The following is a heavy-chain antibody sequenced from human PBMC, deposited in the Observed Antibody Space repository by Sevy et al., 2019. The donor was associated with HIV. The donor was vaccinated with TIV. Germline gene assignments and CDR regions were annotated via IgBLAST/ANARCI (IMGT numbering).Heavy chain of an antibody. D-gene: IGHD3-3*01. Sequence: SLRLSCAASGFTFSSYGMHWVRQAPGKGLEWVAVISYDGSNKYYADSVKGRVTISRDNSKNTLYLQMNSLRAEDTAVYYCAKTGCTIFGVVINYFDYWGQGTLVTVSS. CDR3: AKTGCTIFGVVINYFDY. CDR2: ISYDGSNK. CDR1: GFTFSSYG. J-gene: IGHJ4*02. V-gene: IGHV3-30*18.